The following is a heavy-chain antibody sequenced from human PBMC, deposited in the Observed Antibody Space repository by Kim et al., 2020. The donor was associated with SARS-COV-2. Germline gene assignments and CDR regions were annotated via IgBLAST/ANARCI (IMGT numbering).Heavy chain of an antibody. D-gene: IGHD4-17*01. CDR3: ARDLTVTTQYYYYYYGVDV. CDR1: GYTFTSYY. V-gene: IGHV1-46*03. J-gene: IGHJ6*04. CDR2: INPSGGST. Sequence: ASVKVSCKASGYTFTSYYMHWVRQAPGQGLDWMGIINPSGGSTSYAQKFQDRVTMTRDTSTSTVYMELSSLRSEDTAVYYCARDLTVTTQYYYYYYGVDVGGKGTTVTVSS.